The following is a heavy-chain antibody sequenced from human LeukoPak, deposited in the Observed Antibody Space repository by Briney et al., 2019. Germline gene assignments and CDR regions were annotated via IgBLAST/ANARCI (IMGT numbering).Heavy chain of an antibody. J-gene: IGHJ4*02. CDR1: GYTFTSYY. CDR2: INPSGGST. CDR3: ARDRLEGHFDY. V-gene: IGHV1-46*01. Sequence: GASVKVSFKASGYTFTSYYMHWVRQAPGQGLEWMGIINPSGGSTSYAQKFQGRVTMTRDTSTSTVYMELSSLRSEDTAVYYCARDRLEGHFDYWGQGTLVTVSS.